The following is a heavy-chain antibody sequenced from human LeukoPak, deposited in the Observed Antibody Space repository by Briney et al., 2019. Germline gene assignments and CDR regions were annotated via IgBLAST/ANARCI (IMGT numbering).Heavy chain of an antibody. D-gene: IGHD2-21*02. J-gene: IGHJ5*02. CDR3: GRMLRTAYNCFDP. Sequence: GASVKVSCKASGYIFTVNYRQWVRQAPGQGLEWMGWINPDSGVTKHAQEFQGRVTMTRDTSISTAYMELSGLTSDDTAVYYCGRMLRTAYNCFDPWGQGTLVTVSS. V-gene: IGHV1-2*02. CDR1: GYIFTVNY. CDR2: INPDSGVT.